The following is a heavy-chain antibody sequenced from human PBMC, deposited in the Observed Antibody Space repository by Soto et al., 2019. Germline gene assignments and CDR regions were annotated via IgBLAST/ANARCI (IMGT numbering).Heavy chain of an antibody. CDR1: GFTFSSYE. V-gene: IGHV3-48*03. CDR2: ISSSGSTI. Sequence: EVQLVESGGDLVQPGGSLRLXXAASGFTFSSYEMNWVRQAPGKGLEWVSFISSSGSTIYYADSVKGRFTXSRDNAKNSLYLQMNSLRAEDTAVYYCVYGYYFDYWGQGTLVTVSS. D-gene: IGHD3-10*01. J-gene: IGHJ4*02. CDR3: VYGYYFDY.